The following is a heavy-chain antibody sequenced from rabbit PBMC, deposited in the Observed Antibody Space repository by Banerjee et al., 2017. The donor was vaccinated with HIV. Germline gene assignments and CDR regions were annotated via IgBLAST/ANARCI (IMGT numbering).Heavy chain of an antibody. J-gene: IGHJ4*01. CDR2: IYTTSGST. Sequence: QQQLEESGGGLVKPGGTLTLTCKASGIDFSSYYRMCWVRQAPGRGLELIACIYTTSGSTWYASWVNGRFPISRSTSLNTVDLQMTSLTAADTATYFCARDVTRYTGSSYGDFNLWGQGPLVTVS. D-gene: IGHD8-1*01. CDR3: ARDVTRYTGSSYGDFNL. CDR1: GIDFSSYYR. V-gene: IGHV1S43*01.